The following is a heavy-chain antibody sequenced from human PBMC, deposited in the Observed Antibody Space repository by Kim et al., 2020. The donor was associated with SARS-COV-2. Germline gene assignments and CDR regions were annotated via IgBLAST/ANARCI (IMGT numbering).Heavy chain of an antibody. Sequence: KGRFTISRDNAKNSLYLQMNSLRAEDTAVYYCARADYYDSSGYPSYYFDYWGQGTLVTVSS. J-gene: IGHJ4*02. V-gene: IGHV3-11*06. D-gene: IGHD3-22*01. CDR3: ARADYYDSSGYPSYYFDY.